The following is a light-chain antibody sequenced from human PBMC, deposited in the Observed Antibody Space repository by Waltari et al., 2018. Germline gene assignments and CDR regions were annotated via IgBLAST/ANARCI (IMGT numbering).Light chain of an antibody. CDR2: EVS. J-gene: IGLJ1*01. CDR3: SSYTTSSAPGV. CDR1: DSYVGPYYF. Sequence: QSALTQPASVSGSPRQSITISCSRTDSYVGPYYFLSWYQQPPGKAPHLIIYEVSHRPSGISNRFSASKSGNTASLTISGLQAEDEADYYCSSYTTSSAPGVFGTGTRVTVL. V-gene: IGLV2-14*01.